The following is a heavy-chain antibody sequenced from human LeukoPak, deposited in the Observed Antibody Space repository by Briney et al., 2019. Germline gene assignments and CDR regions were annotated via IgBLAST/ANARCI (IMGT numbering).Heavy chain of an antibody. CDR2: ISGSGGST. CDR3: AKVEEYYDILTGYRRPPWFDP. Sequence: PGGSLRLSCAASGFTFSSYAMSWVRQAPGKGLEWVSAISGSGGSTYYADSVKGRFTISRDNSKNTLYLQMNSLRAEDTAVYYCAKVEEYYDILTGYRRPPWFDPWGQGTLVTVSS. CDR1: GFTFSSYA. J-gene: IGHJ5*02. D-gene: IGHD3-9*01. V-gene: IGHV3-23*01.